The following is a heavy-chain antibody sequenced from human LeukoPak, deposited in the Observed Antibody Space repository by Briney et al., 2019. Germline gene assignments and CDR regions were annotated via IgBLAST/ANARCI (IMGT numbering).Heavy chain of an antibody. J-gene: IGHJ6*03. V-gene: IGHV3-21*01. D-gene: IGHD2-21*01. CDR3: ARVPLDIILLYYMDV. Sequence: GGSLRLSCAASGFTFSNYCMNWVRQAPGEGLEWVASISSTGEYVLHSDSLQGRFSISRDNARDSLFLEMNSLRAEDTAIYYCARVPLDIILLYYMDVWGKGTTVTVSS. CDR2: ISSTGEYV. CDR1: GFTFSNYC.